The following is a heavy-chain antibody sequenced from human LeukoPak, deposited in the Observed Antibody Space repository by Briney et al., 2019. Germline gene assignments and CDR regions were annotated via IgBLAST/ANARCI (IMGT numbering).Heavy chain of an antibody. CDR1: GASISSYY. CDR3: ARRAGAYSHPYDY. V-gene: IGHV4-59*12. J-gene: IGHJ4*02. CDR2: IYYSGST. D-gene: IGHD4/OR15-4a*01. Sequence: PSETLSLTCTVSGASISSYYWSWIRQPPGKGLEWIGYIYYSGSTYYNPSLKSRVTISVDTSKNQFSLKLSSVTAADTAVYYCARRAGAYSHPYDYWGQGTLVTVSS.